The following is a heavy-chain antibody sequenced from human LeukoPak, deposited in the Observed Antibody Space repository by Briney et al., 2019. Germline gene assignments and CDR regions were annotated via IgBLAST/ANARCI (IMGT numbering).Heavy chain of an antibody. V-gene: IGHV3-66*01. CDR1: GFTVSSNY. D-gene: IGHD3-10*01. CDR2: IYSGGST. Sequence: GGSLRLSCAASGFTVSSNYMSWVRQAPGKGLKWVSVIYSGGSTYYADSVKGGFTISRDNSKNTLYLQMNSLRVEDTAVYYCAGGSGFGELDYWGQGTLVTVSS. J-gene: IGHJ4*02. CDR3: AGGSGFGELDY.